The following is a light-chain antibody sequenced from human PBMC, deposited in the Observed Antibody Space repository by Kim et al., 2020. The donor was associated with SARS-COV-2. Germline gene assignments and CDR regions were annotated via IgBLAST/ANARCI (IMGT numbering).Light chain of an antibody. CDR2: KAS. Sequence: VGNRVTISCRASQSIHIWLAWFQQKPGKAPRVLMYKASALESGVPSRFIGSGSGTEFTLTISSLQPDDSATYYCQQYDVHPETFGQGTKVDIK. CDR1: QSIHIW. J-gene: IGKJ1*01. V-gene: IGKV1-5*03. CDR3: QQYDVHPET.